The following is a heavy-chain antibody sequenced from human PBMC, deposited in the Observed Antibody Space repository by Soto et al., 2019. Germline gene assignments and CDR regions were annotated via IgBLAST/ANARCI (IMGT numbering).Heavy chain of an antibody. CDR1: GCSISSGGYS. CDR2: IYHSGST. J-gene: IGHJ4*02. V-gene: IGHV4-30-2*01. Sequence: PXETLSLTCAVSGCSISSGGYSWSWIRQPPGKGLEWIGYIYHSGSTYYNPSLKSRVTISVDRSKNQFSLKLSSVTAADTAVYYCARSGYSYGSTLFDYWGQGTLVTVSS. D-gene: IGHD5-18*01. CDR3: ARSGYSYGSTLFDY.